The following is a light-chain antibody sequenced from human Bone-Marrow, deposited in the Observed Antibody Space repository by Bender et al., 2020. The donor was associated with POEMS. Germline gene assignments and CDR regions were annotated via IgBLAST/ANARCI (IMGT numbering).Light chain of an antibody. Sequence: QSALTQPPSVSASPGQSVTISCTGGHNDIGSYDYVSWYQQHPGKAPKLLIYEVSKWPSGFPNRFSGSKFGDTASLTVAGLQAEDEAVYYCSSYTGNNNYVFGTGTKVTVL. V-gene: IGLV2-8*01. CDR3: SSYTGNNNYV. CDR2: EVS. CDR1: HNDIGSYDY. J-gene: IGLJ1*01.